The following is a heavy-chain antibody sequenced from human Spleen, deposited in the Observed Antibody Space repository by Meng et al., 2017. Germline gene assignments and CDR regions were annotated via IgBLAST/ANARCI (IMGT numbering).Heavy chain of an antibody. CDR2: VIAGSGQT. D-gene: IGHD3-22*01. J-gene: IGHJ4*01. CDR3: ARDPTGVGYFDY. V-gene: IGHV1-3*01. Sequence: QVQIVQSGAEVKKPGASVRSSCKASGYTFTTYTIQWARQAPGQSLEWMGWVIAGSGQTKYSQKLQGRVAITRDTSASTVYMDLSSLISEDTAVYYCARDPTGVGYFDYWGHGSLVTVSS. CDR1: GYTFTTYT.